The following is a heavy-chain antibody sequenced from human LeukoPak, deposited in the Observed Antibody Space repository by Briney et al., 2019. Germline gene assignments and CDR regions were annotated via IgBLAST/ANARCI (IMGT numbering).Heavy chain of an antibody. CDR2: IIPIFGTA. D-gene: IGHD6-13*01. CDR3: ARGTAAAGDNWFDP. J-gene: IGHJ5*02. Sequence: SVKVSCKASGGTFISYAISWVRQAPGQGLEWMGGIIPIFGTANYAQKFQGRVTITTDESTSTAYVELSSLRSEDTAVYYCARGTAAAGDNWFDPWGQGTLVTVSS. V-gene: IGHV1-69*05. CDR1: GGTFISYA.